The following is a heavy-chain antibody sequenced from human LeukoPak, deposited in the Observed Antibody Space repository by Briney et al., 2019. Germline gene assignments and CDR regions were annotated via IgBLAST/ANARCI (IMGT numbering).Heavy chain of an antibody. V-gene: IGHV3-30-3*01. J-gene: IGHJ4*02. D-gene: IGHD2-15*01. CDR3: ARDIDRGGSLYYFDY. CDR1: GFTFSSYA. Sequence: PGGSLRLSCAASGFTFSSYAMHWVRQAPGKGLEWVAVISYDGSNKYYADSVKGRFTISRDNSKNTLYLQMNSLRAEDTAVYYCARDIDRGGSLYYFDYWGQGTLVTVS. CDR2: ISYDGSNK.